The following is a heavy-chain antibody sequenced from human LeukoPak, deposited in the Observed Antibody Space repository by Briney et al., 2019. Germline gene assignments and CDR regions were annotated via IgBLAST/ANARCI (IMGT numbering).Heavy chain of an antibody. CDR2: IYYSGST. CDR3: ARDGRAVAGSDAFDI. V-gene: IGHV4-59*01. Sequence: SETLSLTCTVSGGSISSYYWSWIRQPPGKGLEWIGYIYYSGSTNYNPSLKSRVTISVDTSKNQFSLKLSSVTAADTAVYYCARDGRAVAGSDAFDIWGHGTMVTVSS. D-gene: IGHD6-19*01. CDR1: GGSISSYY. J-gene: IGHJ3*02.